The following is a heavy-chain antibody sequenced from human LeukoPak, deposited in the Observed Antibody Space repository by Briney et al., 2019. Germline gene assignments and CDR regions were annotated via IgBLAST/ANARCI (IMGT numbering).Heavy chain of an antibody. CDR3: ANDRARATVTTFDY. V-gene: IGHV3-23*01. J-gene: IGHJ4*02. D-gene: IGHD4-17*01. Sequence: GGSLRLSCAASGFTFSSYAMSWVRQAPGKGLEWVSAISGSGGSTYYADSVKGRFTISRDNSKNTLYLQMNSLRAEDTAVYYCANDRARATVTTFDYWGQGTLVTVSS. CDR2: ISGSGGST. CDR1: GFTFSSYA.